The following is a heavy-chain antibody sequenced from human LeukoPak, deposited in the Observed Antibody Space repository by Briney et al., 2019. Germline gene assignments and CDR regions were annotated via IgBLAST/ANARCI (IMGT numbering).Heavy chain of an antibody. D-gene: IGHD6-19*01. CDR1: GGTLNSYA. J-gene: IGHJ4*02. CDR2: IIPIFGTA. Sequence: SVNVSYKASGGTLNSYAISWVRQAPGQGLEWMGGIIPIFGTANYAQKFQGRVTITTDESTSTAYMELSSLRSEDTAVYYCAREDGWYDYWGQGTLVTVSS. V-gene: IGHV1-69*05. CDR3: AREDGWYDY.